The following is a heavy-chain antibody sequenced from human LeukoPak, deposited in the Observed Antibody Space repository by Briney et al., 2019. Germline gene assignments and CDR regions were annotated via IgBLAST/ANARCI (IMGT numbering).Heavy chain of an antibody. J-gene: IGHJ4*02. Sequence: PGGSLRLSCVASGYTFSSFSINWVRQAPGKGLECVSSISFRSNYIYYADSVRGRFSISRDDARNSLYLQMDSLRGDDTAVYYCARLTRNSDSSGYYYYYDYWGQGTLVTVSS. CDR1: GYTFSSFS. CDR3: ARLTRNSDSSGYYYYYDY. D-gene: IGHD3-22*01. CDR2: ISFRSNYI. V-gene: IGHV3-21*01.